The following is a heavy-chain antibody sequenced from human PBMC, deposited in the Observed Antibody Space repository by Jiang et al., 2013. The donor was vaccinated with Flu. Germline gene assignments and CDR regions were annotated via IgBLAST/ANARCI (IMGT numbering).Heavy chain of an antibody. J-gene: IGHJ4*02. V-gene: IGHV7-4-1*02. CDR3: ARELTVYRGSGSDY. Sequence: VKVSCKASGYTFTSYAMNWVRQAPGQGLEWMGWINTNTGNPTYAQGFTGRFVFSLDTSVSTAYLQISSLKAEDTAVYYCARELTVYRGSGSDYWGQGTLVTVSS. CDR2: INTNTGNP. CDR1: GYTFTSYA. D-gene: IGHD3-10*01.